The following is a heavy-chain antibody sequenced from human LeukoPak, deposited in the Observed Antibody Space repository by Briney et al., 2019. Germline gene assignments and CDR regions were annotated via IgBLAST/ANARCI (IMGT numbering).Heavy chain of an antibody. CDR1: GVSLSSYY. D-gene: IGHD3-22*01. V-gene: IGHV4-59*01. CDR3: ARGNYYDSSTYYRAFDV. Sequence: PSETLSLTCTVSGVSLSSYYWNWLRQPPGKGLEWIGYIYHSGSTKYNPPLNHRVTISVDTSKNQFSLKVNSVTAADTAVYYCARGNYYDSSTYYRAFDVWGQGTMVTVSS. CDR2: IYHSGST. J-gene: IGHJ3*01.